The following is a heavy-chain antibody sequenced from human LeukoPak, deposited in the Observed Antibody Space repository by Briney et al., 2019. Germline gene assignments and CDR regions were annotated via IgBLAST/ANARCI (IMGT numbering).Heavy chain of an antibody. V-gene: IGHV1-2*02. CDR2: INPNSGGT. CDR3: ARVLDYDSSGLGRLDY. Sequence: ASVKVSCKASGYTFTGYYMHWVRQAPGQGLEWMGWINPNSGGTNYAQKFQGRVTMTRDTSISTAYMELSRLRSDDTAVYYCARVLDYDSSGLGRLDYWGQGTLVTVSS. J-gene: IGHJ4*02. D-gene: IGHD3-22*01. CDR1: GYTFTGYY.